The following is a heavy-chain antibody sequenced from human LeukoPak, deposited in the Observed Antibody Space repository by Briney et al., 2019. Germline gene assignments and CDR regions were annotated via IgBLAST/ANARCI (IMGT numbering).Heavy chain of an antibody. CDR3: ARGDGSYLL. CDR2: INPNSGGT. V-gene: IGHV1-2*02. CDR1: GYTFTGYY. D-gene: IGHD1-26*01. Sequence: GASVKLSCKASGYTFTGYYIHWVRQAPGQGLEWMGWINPNSGGTNYGQNFQARVIMTRDTSISTAYMELSSLRSDDTAVYYCARGDGSYLLWGQGTLVTVSS. J-gene: IGHJ4*02.